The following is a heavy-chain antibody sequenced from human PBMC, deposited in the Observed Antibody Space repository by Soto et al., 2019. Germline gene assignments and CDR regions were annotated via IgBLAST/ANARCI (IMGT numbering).Heavy chain of an antibody. V-gene: IGHV4-59*01. CDR1: GGSISSYY. Sequence: SETLSLTCTVSGGSISSYYWSWIRQPPGKGLEWIGYIYYTGSTNYNPSLKSRVTISVDTSKNQFSLKLSSVTAADTAVYYCARSRGSSWCGVYYYGMDVWGQGTTVTVS. J-gene: IGHJ6*02. CDR2: IYYTGST. CDR3: ARSRGSSWCGVYYYGMDV. D-gene: IGHD6-13*01.